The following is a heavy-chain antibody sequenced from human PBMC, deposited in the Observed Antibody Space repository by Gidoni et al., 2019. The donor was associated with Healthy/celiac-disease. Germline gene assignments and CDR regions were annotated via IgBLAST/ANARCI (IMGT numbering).Heavy chain of an antibody. V-gene: IGHV4-59*08. CDR1: GGSISSYY. CDR3: ASTLYYDSAGFGY. D-gene: IGHD3-22*01. CDR2: IYYSGST. Sequence: QVQLQESGPGLVKPSETLSLTCTVSGGSISSYYWSWIRQPPGKGLEWIGYIYYSGSTNYNPSLKSRVTISVDTSKNQFSLKLSSVTAADTAVYYCASTLYYDSAGFGYWGQGTLVTVSS. J-gene: IGHJ4*02.